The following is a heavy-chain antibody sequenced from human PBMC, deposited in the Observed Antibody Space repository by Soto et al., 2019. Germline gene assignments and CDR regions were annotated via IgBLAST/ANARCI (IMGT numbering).Heavy chain of an antibody. Sequence: QVQLVESGGGVVQPGRSLRLSCAASGFSVNTHVIHWIRQAPGKGLEWVAVLWYDGSREYYADSVKGRFTISRDNSKNMMYLQMDNLRVEDKAVYYCARVPRFDTWYFDNWGQGTLATVSS. D-gene: IGHD2-2*02. V-gene: IGHV3-33*01. J-gene: IGHJ4*02. CDR3: ARVPRFDTWYFDN. CDR2: LWYDGSRE. CDR1: GFSVNTHV.